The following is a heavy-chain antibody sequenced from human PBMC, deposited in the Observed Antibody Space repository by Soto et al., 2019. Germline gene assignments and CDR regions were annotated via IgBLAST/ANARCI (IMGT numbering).Heavy chain of an antibody. CDR1: GYTFSNYG. CDR2: INAGNGNT. Sequence: QVHLVQSGAEVKKPGSSVKVYCEASGYTFSNYGIHWVRQAPGQRLEWMGWINAGNGNTKYSEKFQGRVTMTRDTSASTAYMELSSLRSEDTAVYFCASSGYSSGWYHWYFDFWGRGTLVTVSS. D-gene: IGHD6-19*01. CDR3: ASSGYSSGWYHWYFDF. V-gene: IGHV1-3*01. J-gene: IGHJ2*01.